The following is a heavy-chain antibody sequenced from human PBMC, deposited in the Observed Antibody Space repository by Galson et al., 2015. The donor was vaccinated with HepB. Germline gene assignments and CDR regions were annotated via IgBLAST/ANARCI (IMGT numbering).Heavy chain of an antibody. V-gene: IGHV4-4*07. CDR2: IYSSGKA. J-gene: IGHJ4*02. D-gene: IGHD4-11*01. CDR3: ARAPSKVYFDS. Sequence: ETLSLTCAVTGGSISQYYWSWIRQPAGKGLEWIGRIYSSGKANYSPSFQSRVTISLETSNNQFSLKLNFVTAADTAMYYCARAPSKVYFDSWGQGLLVTVAS. CDR1: GGSISQYY.